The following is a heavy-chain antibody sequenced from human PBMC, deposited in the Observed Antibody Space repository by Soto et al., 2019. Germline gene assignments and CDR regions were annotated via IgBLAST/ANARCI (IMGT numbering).Heavy chain of an antibody. V-gene: IGHV3-23*01. D-gene: IGHD1-26*01. CDR3: AKHADRVVGATTSFDN. Sequence: EVQLLESGGGLVQSGGSLRLSCAASGFTFSSYAISWVRQAPGKGLEWVSAISGSGDSTYYADSVNGRFTISRDNSKNTLYLQMISLRAEDTAVYYCAKHADRVVGATTSFDNWGQGTLVTVSS. J-gene: IGHJ4*02. CDR1: GFTFSSYA. CDR2: ISGSGDST.